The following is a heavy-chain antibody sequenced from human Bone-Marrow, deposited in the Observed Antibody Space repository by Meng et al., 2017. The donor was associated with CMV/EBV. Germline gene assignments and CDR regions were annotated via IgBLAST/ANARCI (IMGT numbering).Heavy chain of an antibody. V-gene: IGHV3-23*01. D-gene: IGHD3-3*01. CDR1: GFTFNSYA. CDR2: ISDSGGNT. CDR3: AKSIIGGKSITIFRVRYYYGMDV. Sequence: GGSLRLSCAASGFTFNSYAMNWVRQAPGKGLEWVSTISDSGGNTYYPDSVKGRFTISRDNSKNTLYLQMNSLRAEDTAVYYCAKSIIGGKSITIFRVRYYYGMDVWGQGTTVTVSS. J-gene: IGHJ6*02.